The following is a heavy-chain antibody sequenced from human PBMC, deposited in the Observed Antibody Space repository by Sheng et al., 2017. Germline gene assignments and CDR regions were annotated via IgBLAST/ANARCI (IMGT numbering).Heavy chain of an antibody. D-gene: IGHD6-13*01. CDR1: GGSISYYY. CDR3: AREFGSSWGGYFDY. V-gene: IGHV4-4*07. J-gene: IGHJ4*02. Sequence: QVQLQESGPGLVKPSETLSLTCTVSGGSISYYYWTWIRQPAGKGLEWIGRMYTSGSTNYNPSLKSRVTMSVDTSKNQFSLKLSSVTAADTAVYYCAREFGSSWGGYFDYWGQGTLVTVSS. CDR2: MYTSGST.